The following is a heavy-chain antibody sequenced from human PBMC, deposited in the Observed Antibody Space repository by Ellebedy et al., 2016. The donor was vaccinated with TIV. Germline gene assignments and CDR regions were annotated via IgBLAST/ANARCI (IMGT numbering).Heavy chain of an antibody. D-gene: IGHD6-19*01. CDR2: IYYSGST. CDR3: ARGGRYSSGWYPHRANWFDP. Sequence: SETLSLXXTVSGGSISSSSYYWGWIRQPPGKGLEWIGSIYYSGSTYYNPSLKSRVTISVDTSKNQFSLKLSSVTAADTAVYYCARGGRYSSGWYPHRANWFDPWGQGTLVTVSS. J-gene: IGHJ5*02. V-gene: IGHV4-39*07. CDR1: GGSISSSSYY.